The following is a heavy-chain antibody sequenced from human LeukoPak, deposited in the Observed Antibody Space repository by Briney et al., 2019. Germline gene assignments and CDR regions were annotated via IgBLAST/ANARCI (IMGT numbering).Heavy chain of an antibody. CDR1: GFTFSSYA. J-gene: IGHJ4*02. CDR2: ISGSGGST. Sequence: GGSLRLSCAASGFTFSSYAMSWVRQAPGKGLEWVSAISGSGGSTYYADSVKGRFTISRDNSKNTLCGQMNSLRAEDTAVYYCAKDGGSGYYYFDYWGQGTLVTVSS. CDR3: AKDGGSGYYYFDY. V-gene: IGHV3-23*01. D-gene: IGHD3-22*01.